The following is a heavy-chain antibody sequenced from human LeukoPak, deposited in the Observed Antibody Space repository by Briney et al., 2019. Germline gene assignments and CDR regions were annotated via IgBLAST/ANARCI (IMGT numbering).Heavy chain of an antibody. CDR1: GFTFSSYS. J-gene: IGHJ5*01. CDR2: ISSSSTYI. CDR3: ARDRVVSGRFGEVAS. V-gene: IGHV3-21*01. Sequence: GGSLRLSCAASGFTFSSYSMNWVRQAPGKGLEWVSFISSSSTYIYYADSVKGRFTISRDDAKNSPYLQMSSLRADDTAVFYCARDRVVSGRFGEVASWGQGTLVTVSS. D-gene: IGHD3-10*01.